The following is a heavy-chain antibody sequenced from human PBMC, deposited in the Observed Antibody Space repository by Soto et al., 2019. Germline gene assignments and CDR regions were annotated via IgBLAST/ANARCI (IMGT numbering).Heavy chain of an antibody. CDR3: ARYIPGVRYYGMDV. Sequence: GGSLRLSCAASGFTFRDYAMSWVRQAPGKGLEWVSGIGSSGATTYHADSVKGRFTISRDNSGNTLFLEMYSLRAEDTAVYYCARYIPGVRYYGMDVWGQGTTVTVSS. CDR2: IGSSGATT. CDR1: GFTFRDYA. V-gene: IGHV3-23*01. D-gene: IGHD2-2*01. J-gene: IGHJ6*02.